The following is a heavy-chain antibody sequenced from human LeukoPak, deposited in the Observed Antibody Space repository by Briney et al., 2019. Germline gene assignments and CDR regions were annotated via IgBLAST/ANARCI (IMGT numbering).Heavy chain of an antibody. CDR1: GFTLSIYS. Sequence: GGALRLSCAASGFTLSIYSMNSVRQAPGKRLEWLSTTTSSSNYIEYADSVKGRTTITRNNVQKSVYLQMNRLRTDDTAMYYCARDRVYLDNWGRGTL. J-gene: IGHJ4*02. CDR3: ARDRVYLDN. D-gene: IGHD6-6*01. CDR2: TTSSSNYI. V-gene: IGHV3-21*01.